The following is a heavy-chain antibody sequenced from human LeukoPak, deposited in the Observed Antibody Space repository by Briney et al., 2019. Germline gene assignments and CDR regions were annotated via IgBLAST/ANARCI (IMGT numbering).Heavy chain of an antibody. V-gene: IGHV3-23*01. CDR3: AKTNTGSSSQSDAFDI. J-gene: IGHJ3*02. Sequence: GGSLRLSCAASGFTFSYYAMTWVRQAPGKGLEWVSAIRGSGTSAYYADPVQGRFTISRDNSKNTLYLQMNSLRAEDTAVYYCAKTNTGSSSQSDAFDIWGQGTMVTVSS. CDR2: IRGSGTSA. D-gene: IGHD6-6*01. CDR1: GFTFSYYA.